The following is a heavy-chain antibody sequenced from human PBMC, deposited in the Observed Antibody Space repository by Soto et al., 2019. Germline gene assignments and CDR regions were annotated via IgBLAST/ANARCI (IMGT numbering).Heavy chain of an antibody. CDR3: ARDAITFGGVISNWYFDL. Sequence: GGSLRLSCAASGFTVSSNYMSWVRQAPGKGLEWVSVIYSGGSTYYADSVKGRFTISRDNSENTLYLQMNSLRAEDTAVYYCARDAITFGGVISNWYFDLWGRGNLVTVSS. J-gene: IGHJ2*01. CDR2: IYSGGST. D-gene: IGHD3-16*02. CDR1: GFTVSSNY. V-gene: IGHV3-66*01.